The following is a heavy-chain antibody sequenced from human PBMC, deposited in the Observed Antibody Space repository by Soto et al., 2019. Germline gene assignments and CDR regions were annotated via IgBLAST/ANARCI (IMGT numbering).Heavy chain of an antibody. V-gene: IGHV3-7*03. CDR1: GFTFSSFW. Sequence: PGGSLRLSCAASGFTFSSFWMSWVRQAPGKGLEWVANIKTDGSETHYVDSVKGRFTISRDNPKTSLFLQMNGLRVEDTAVYFCTSDRYPRFYHGSGSYPYYWGQGTPVTVSS. D-gene: IGHD3-10*01. CDR2: IKTDGSET. J-gene: IGHJ4*02. CDR3: TSDRYPRFYHGSGSYPYY.